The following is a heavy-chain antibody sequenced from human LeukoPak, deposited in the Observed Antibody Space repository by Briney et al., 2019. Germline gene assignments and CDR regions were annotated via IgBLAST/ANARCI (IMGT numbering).Heavy chain of an antibody. Sequence: ASVKVSCKASGYTFTGYYMHWVRQAPGQGLEWMGWINPNSGGTNYAQKFQGRVTMTRDTSISTAYMELSRLRSDDTAVYYCARVPYCGGDCYGDAFDIWGQGTMVTVSS. CDR1: GYTFTGYY. D-gene: IGHD2-21*02. CDR3: ARVPYCGGDCYGDAFDI. J-gene: IGHJ3*02. CDR2: INPNSGGT. V-gene: IGHV1-2*02.